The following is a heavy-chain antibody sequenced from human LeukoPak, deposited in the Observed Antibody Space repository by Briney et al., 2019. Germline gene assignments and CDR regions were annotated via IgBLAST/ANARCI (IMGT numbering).Heavy chain of an antibody. D-gene: IGHD5-12*01. J-gene: IGHJ3*02. CDR1: GGSFSGYY. V-gene: IGHV4-59*10. CDR2: IYTSGST. CDR3: ARGPDIVATLGAFDI. Sequence: SETLSLTCAVYGGSFSGYYWSWIRQPAGKGLEWIGRIYTSGSTNYNPSLKSRVTMSVDTSKNQFSLKLSSVTAADTAVYYCARGPDIVATLGAFDIWGQGTMVTVSS.